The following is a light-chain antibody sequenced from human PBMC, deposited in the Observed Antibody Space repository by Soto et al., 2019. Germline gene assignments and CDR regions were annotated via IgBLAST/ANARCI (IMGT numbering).Light chain of an antibody. CDR1: QSVDIS. J-gene: IGKJ1*01. CDR3: QQYRSWRRT. V-gene: IGKV3-15*01. CDR2: GAS. Sequence: ILLTQSPATLSESPGERVTLSFRASQSVDISLAWYQQKPGQAPRLLIYGASTRATDMPGTFSGRGSGTEFTLTISSLRPEDFAVYYCQQYRSWRRTFGQGTKVDI.